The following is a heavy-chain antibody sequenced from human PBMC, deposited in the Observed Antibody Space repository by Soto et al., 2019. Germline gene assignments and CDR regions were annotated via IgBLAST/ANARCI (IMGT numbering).Heavy chain of an antibody. D-gene: IGHD4-17*01. V-gene: IGHV3-74*02. J-gene: IGHJ4*02. CDR1: GFTFSSYW. CDR2: INSDGSST. Sequence: EVQLVESGGGLVQPGGSLRLSCAASGFTFSSYWMHWVRQAPGKGLVWVSRINSDGSSTSYADSVKGRFTISRDNAKNTLYLQMRSLRAEDTAVYYCARPKPLTYGDYGFDSWGQGILVTVSS. CDR3: ARPKPLTYGDYGFDS.